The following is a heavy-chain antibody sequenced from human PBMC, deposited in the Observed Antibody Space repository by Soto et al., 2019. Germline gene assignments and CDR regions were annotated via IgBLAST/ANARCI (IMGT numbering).Heavy chain of an antibody. J-gene: IGHJ4*02. D-gene: IGHD5-12*01. CDR1: GYTFSSSP. V-gene: IGHV1-3*04. Sequence: ASVKVSCKASGYTFSSSPLHWVRQAPGQRPEWMGWINTANDDTRYSQKFQDRVTLTRDTSASTAYMEVSSLTPEDTAVYYCARDEGVASGNWGQGTLVTVSS. CDR2: INTANDDT. CDR3: ARDEGVASGN.